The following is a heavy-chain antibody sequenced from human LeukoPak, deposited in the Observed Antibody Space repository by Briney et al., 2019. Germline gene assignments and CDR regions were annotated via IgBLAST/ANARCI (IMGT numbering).Heavy chain of an antibody. V-gene: IGHV3-21*01. CDR2: ISSSSSYI. D-gene: IGHD3-9*01. J-gene: IGHJ4*02. CDR1: GFTFSGYE. CDR3: ARRRDILTGYLFDY. Sequence: AGGSLRLSCAASGFTFSGYELNWVRQAPGKGLEWVSSISSSSSYIYYADSVKGRFTISRDNAKNSLYLQMNSLRAEDTAVYYCARRRDILTGYLFDYWGQGTLVTVSS.